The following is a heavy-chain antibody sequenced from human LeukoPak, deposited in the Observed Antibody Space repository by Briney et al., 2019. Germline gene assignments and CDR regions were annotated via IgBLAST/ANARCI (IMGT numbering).Heavy chain of an antibody. V-gene: IGHV4-61*02. D-gene: IGHD2-2*02. Sequence: SETLSLTCTVSGGSISSGSYYWSWIRQPAAKGLEWIGRIDPSGSTYYNPSLKSRVTISVDRSKNQFSLKLSSVTAADTAVYYCASVPAAIDYYYYMDVWGKGTTVTVSS. J-gene: IGHJ6*03. CDR1: GGSISSGSYY. CDR2: IDPSGST. CDR3: ASVPAAIDYYYYMDV.